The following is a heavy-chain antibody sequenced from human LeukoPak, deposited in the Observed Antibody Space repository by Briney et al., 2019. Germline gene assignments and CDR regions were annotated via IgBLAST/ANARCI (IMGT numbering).Heavy chain of an antibody. V-gene: IGHV4-31*03. CDR2: ISYRGTT. J-gene: IGHJ4*02. D-gene: IGHD2-21*02. Sequence: SETLSLTCTVFGDSLNSGSYYWSWIRQHSERGLEWIGYISYRGTTFYDPSLKSRVSISGDTSKTQFSLNINSVTAADTAVYYCARMPRGVAVVTPYYFDSWGQGTLVTVSS. CDR3: ARMPRGVAVVTPYYFDS. CDR1: GDSLNSGSYY.